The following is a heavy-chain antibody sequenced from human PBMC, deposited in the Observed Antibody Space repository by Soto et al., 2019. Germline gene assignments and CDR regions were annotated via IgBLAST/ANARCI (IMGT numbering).Heavy chain of an antibody. CDR3: ARRYSSSSVNYGSGNFDY. CDR1: GGSISSSSYY. CDR2: IYYSGST. J-gene: IGHJ4*02. Sequence: PSETLSLTCTVSGGSISSSSYYWGWIRQPPGKGLEWIGSIYYSGSTYYNPSLKSRVTISVDTSKNQFSLKLSSVTAADTAVYYCARRYSSSSVNYGSGNFDYWGQGTLVTVSS. V-gene: IGHV4-39*01. D-gene: IGHD6-6*01.